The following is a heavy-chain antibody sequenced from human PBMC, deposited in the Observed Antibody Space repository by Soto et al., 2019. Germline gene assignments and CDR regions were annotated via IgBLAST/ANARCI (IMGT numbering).Heavy chain of an antibody. Sequence: QVQLVQSGAEVKKPGASVKVSCKASGYTFTSYGISWVRQAPGQGLEWMGWISAYNGNTNYAQKLQGRVTMTTDTSPSTAYMELRSLRSDDTAVYYCARESWATIFGVVTNWFDPWGQGTLVTVSS. J-gene: IGHJ5*02. V-gene: IGHV1-18*01. CDR3: ARESWATIFGVVTNWFDP. D-gene: IGHD3-3*01. CDR2: ISAYNGNT. CDR1: GYTFTSYG.